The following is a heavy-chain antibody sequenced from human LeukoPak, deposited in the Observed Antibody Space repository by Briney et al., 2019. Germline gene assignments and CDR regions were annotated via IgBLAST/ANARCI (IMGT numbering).Heavy chain of an antibody. CDR1: SFTFSTSP. CDR3: ARAIVGAFPRGAFDI. V-gene: IGHV3-64*01. CDR2: IGSDWVST. Sequence: GGSLRLSCAASSFTFSTSPMHCFRQAPGQGLEYVTAIGSDWVSTYYANSVKGRFTICRDNSKNTLYLQMGSLKSEDMAVYYCARAIVGAFPRGAFDIWGQGKMVTVSS. D-gene: IGHD1-26*01. J-gene: IGHJ3*02.